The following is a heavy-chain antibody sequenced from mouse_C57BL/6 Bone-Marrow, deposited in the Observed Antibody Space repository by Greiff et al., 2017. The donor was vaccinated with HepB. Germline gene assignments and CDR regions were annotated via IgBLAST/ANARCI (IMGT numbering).Heavy chain of an antibody. CDR1: GFNIKNTY. D-gene: IGHD1-1*01. Sequence: EVKLQESVAELVRPGASVKLSCTASGFNIKNTYMHWVKQRPEQGLEWIGRIAPANGNTKYAPKFQGKATLTADTSSNTAYLQLSSLTSEDTAIYYCAEGGLRYPYWYFDVWGTGTTVTVSS. CDR3: AEGGLRYPYWYFDV. J-gene: IGHJ1*03. V-gene: IGHV14-3*01. CDR2: IAPANGNT.